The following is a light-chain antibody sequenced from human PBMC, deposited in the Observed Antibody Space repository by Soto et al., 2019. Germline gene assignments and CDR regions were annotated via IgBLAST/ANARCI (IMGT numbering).Light chain of an antibody. J-gene: IGLJ3*02. Sequence: QSVLTQPPSASGTPGQRVTISCSGRFSNIGSNYVYWYQQLPGTAPKLLIFTNDQRTSGVPGRFSGSKSDTSASLAISGLRSEDEADYYCAVWDDSLRGWVFGGGTKLTVL. CDR2: TND. V-gene: IGLV1-47*02. CDR1: FSNIGSNY. CDR3: AVWDDSLRGWV.